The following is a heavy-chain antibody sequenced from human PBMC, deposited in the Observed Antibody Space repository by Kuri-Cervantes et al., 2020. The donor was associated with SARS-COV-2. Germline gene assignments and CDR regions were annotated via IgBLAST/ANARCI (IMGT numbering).Heavy chain of an antibody. J-gene: IGHJ3*02. CDR3: ARGGAYGYRGAFDI. CDR1: GFTLSSYA. V-gene: IGHV3-30*04. D-gene: IGHD5-24*01. Sequence: GGSLRLSCAASGFTLSSYAMHWVRQAPGEGLEWVALISYDGSYKYYVDSVKGRFTISRDNSKNTLHLQMNSLGAEDTAIYHCARGGAYGYRGAFDIWGQGTMVTVSS. CDR2: ISYDGSYK.